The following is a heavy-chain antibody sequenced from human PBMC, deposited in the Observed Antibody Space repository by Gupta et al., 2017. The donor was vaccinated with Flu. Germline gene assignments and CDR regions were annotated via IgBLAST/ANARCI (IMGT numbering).Heavy chain of an antibody. D-gene: IGHD2-15*01. J-gene: IGHJ5*01. CDR3: ANDRYCGGNNCYGADS. Sequence: YAMSWVRQAPGKGLEWVSAISGRGDDTYYADSVKGRFTISKDNSKNTLYLQMNSLRAEDTAVYYCANDRYCGGNNCYGADSWGQGTLVTVSS. CDR1: YA. CDR2: ISGRGDDT. V-gene: IGHV3-23*01.